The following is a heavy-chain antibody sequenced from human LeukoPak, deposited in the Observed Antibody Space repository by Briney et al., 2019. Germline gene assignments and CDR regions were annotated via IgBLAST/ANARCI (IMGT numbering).Heavy chain of an antibody. D-gene: IGHD5-18*01. J-gene: IGHJ4*02. CDR3: ARGEIGYSYGQFDY. V-gene: IGHV1-69*06. CDR1: GYSFTDYY. Sequence: ASVKVSCTASGYSFTDYYLHWVRQTPGQGLEWMGGIIPIFGTANYAQKFQGRVTITADKSTSTAYMELSSLRSEDTAVYYCARGEIGYSYGQFDYWGQGTLVTVSS. CDR2: IIPIFGTA.